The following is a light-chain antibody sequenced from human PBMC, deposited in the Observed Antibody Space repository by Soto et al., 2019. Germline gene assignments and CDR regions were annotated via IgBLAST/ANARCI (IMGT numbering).Light chain of an antibody. CDR2: GAF. Sequence: EFVLTQSPVTLSLSPGERATLSCRASQSVSSSYLAWYQQRPGQAPRLLIYGAFNRATGIPARFSGSGSGTDFTLTISSLEPEDSAVYYCQQRNVWPPVTFGQGTRLENK. CDR1: QSVSSSY. V-gene: IGKV3D-20*02. J-gene: IGKJ5*01. CDR3: QQRNVWPPVT.